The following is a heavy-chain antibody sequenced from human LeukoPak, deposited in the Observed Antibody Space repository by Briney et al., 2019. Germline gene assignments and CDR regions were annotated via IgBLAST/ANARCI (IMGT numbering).Heavy chain of an antibody. J-gene: IGHJ4*02. V-gene: IGHV3-23*01. CDR1: GFTFSSSA. CDR3: AGGGYNLPLVGDY. Sequence: GGSLRLSCAASGFTFSSSAMSWVRQAPGKGLEWVSAISNNGGYTYYADSVQGRFTISRDNSKSTLYLQMNSLRAEDTAVYYCAGGGYNLPLVGDYWGQGTLVTVSS. D-gene: IGHD5-24*01. CDR2: ISNNGGYT.